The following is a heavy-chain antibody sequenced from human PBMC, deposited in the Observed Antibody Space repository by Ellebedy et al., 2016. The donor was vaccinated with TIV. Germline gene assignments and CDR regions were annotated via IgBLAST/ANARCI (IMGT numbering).Heavy chain of an antibody. J-gene: IGHJ5*02. CDR2: ISGSGGST. Sequence: GESLKISCAASGFTFSSYAMSWVRQAPGKGLEWVSAISGSGGSTYYADSVKGRFTISRDNSKNTLYLQMNSLRAEDTAIYYCTKDRPGYSGVFAWGQGTLVTVS. D-gene: IGHD6-13*01. CDR1: GFTFSSYA. CDR3: TKDRPGYSGVFA. V-gene: IGHV3-23*01.